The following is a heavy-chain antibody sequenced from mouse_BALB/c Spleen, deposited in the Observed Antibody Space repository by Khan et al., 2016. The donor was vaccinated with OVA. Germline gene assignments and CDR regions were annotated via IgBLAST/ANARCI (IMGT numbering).Heavy chain of an antibody. CDR2: ISSLAYSI. Sequence: EVQLVESGGGLVQPGGSRKLSCAASGFTFSDYGMAWVRQAPGKGPEWVAFISSLAYSIYYADTVTGRFNISRENAKDTLYLEMSSLSSEDTAMYYCTRGYQRGFAYWGQGTLVTVSA. V-gene: IGHV5-15*02. CDR3: TRGYQRGFAY. J-gene: IGHJ3*01. CDR1: GFTFSDYG.